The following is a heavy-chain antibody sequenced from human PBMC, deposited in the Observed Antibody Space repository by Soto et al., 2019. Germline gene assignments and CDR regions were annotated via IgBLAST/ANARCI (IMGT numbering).Heavy chain of an antibody. Sequence: SETLSLTCAVSGGSISSGGYSWSWIRQPPGKGLEWIGYIYHSGSTYYNPSLKSRVTISVDTSKNQFSLKLSSVTAADTAVYYCARDRAVLAFDYGMDVWGQGTTVTVSS. V-gene: IGHV4-30-2*01. CDR2: IYHSGST. D-gene: IGHD2-8*02. J-gene: IGHJ6*02. CDR3: ARDRAVLAFDYGMDV. CDR1: GGSISSGGYS.